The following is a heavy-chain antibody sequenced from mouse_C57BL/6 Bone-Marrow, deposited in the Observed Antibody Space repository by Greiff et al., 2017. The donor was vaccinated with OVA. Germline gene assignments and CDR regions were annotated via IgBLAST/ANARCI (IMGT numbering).Heavy chain of an antibody. D-gene: IGHD1-1*01. CDR1: GFNIKDDY. Sequence: EVQLQQSGAELVRPGASVKLSCTASGFNIKDDYMHWVKQRPEQGLEWIGWIDPENGDTEYASKFQGKATITADTSSNTAYLQRSSLTSEDTAVYYCTYYYGSSPDYWGQGTTLTVSS. J-gene: IGHJ2*01. V-gene: IGHV14-4*01. CDR3: TYYYGSSPDY. CDR2: IDPENGDT.